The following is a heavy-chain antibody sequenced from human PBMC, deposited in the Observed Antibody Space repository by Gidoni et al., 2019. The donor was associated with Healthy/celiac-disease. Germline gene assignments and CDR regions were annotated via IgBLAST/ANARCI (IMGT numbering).Heavy chain of an antibody. J-gene: IGHJ5*02. Sequence: QVQLQESGPGLVKPSQTLSLTCPVSGGSLSSGRYYWSWIRQPAGKGLEWIGRIYTSGSTNYNPSLKSRVTISVDTSKNQFSRKLSSVTAADTAVYYCAGDYGSGSYSTLYNWFDPWGQGTLVTVSS. CDR3: AGDYGSGSYSTLYNWFDP. D-gene: IGHD3-10*01. CDR1: GGSLSSGRYY. V-gene: IGHV4-61*02. CDR2: IYTSGST.